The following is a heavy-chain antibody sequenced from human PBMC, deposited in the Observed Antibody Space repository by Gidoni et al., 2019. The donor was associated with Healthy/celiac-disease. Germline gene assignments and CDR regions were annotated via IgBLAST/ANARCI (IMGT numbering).Heavy chain of an antibody. CDR2: INHSGST. CDR1: GGSFSGYY. CDR3: ARGVFGHNWFDP. V-gene: IGHV4-34*01. J-gene: IGHJ5*02. D-gene: IGHD3-3*01. Sequence: QVQLQQWGAGLLKPSETLSLTCAVYGGSFSGYYWSWIRQPPGKGLEWIGEINHSGSTNYNPSLKSRVTISVDTSKNQFSLKLSSVTAADTAVYYCARGVFGHNWFDPWGQGTLVTVSS.